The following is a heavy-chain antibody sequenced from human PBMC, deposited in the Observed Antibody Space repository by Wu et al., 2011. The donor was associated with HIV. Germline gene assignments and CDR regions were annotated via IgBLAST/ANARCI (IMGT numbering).Heavy chain of an antibody. Sequence: QVQLVQSGAEVKKPGSSVKVSCKASGGTFSSYGISWVRQAPGQGLEWMGRIIPIFGTANYAQKFQGRVTITADKSTSTAYMELSSLRSEDTAVYYCARLPPEGDILAGYSYAFDIWAKGQWSPSLQ. D-gene: IGHD3-9*01. CDR3: ARLPPEGDILAGYSYAFDI. V-gene: IGHV1-69*14. CDR2: IIPIFGTA. J-gene: IGHJ3*02. CDR1: GGTFSSYG.